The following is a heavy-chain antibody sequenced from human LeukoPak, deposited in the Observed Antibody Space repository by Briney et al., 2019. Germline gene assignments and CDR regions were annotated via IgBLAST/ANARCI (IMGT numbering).Heavy chain of an antibody. CDR2: IYYSGST. D-gene: IGHD3-22*01. CDR1: GGSISSYY. CDR3: ARDFEDSSGYYYFDY. V-gene: IGHV4-59*01. J-gene: IGHJ4*02. Sequence: RSSETLSLTCTVSGGSISSYYWSWIRQPPGKGLEWIGYIYYSGSTNYNPSLKSRVTISVDTSKNQFSLKLSSVTAADTAVYYCARDFEDSSGYYYFDYWGQGTLVTVSS.